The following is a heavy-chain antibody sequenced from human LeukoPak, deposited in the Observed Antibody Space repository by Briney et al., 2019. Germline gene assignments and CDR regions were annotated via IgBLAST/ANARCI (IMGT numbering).Heavy chain of an antibody. CDR1: GFTFNSYS. Sequence: GGSLRLSCAASGFTFNSYSMIWVRQAPGKGLEYISYVDGSGDTIHYADSVKGRFTFSRDNAKNSLYLQMNSLRAEDTAVYYCARVWGDYSNADYWGQGTLVTVSS. V-gene: IGHV3-48*01. CDR2: VDGSGDTI. CDR3: ARVWGDYSNADY. D-gene: IGHD4-11*01. J-gene: IGHJ4*02.